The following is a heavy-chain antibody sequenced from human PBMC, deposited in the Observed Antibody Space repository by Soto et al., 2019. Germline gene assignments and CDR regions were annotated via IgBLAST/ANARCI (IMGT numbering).Heavy chain of an antibody. CDR3: ATGLGGSGSSYYYFDY. CDR1: GYTFTGYY. V-gene: IGHV1-24*01. J-gene: IGHJ4*02. Sequence: ASVKVSCKASGYTFTGYYMHWVRQAPGQGLDPEDGETIYAQKFQGRVTMTEDTSTDTAYMELSSLRSEDAAVYYCATGLGGSGSSYYYFDYWGQGTLVTVSS. D-gene: IGHD3-10*01. CDR2: PEDGET.